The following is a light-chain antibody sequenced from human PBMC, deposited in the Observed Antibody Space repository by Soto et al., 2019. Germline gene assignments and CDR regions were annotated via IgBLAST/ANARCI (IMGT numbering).Light chain of an antibody. CDR2: AAS. CDR3: QQYSNWYT. CDR1: QTVSANY. V-gene: IGKV3-20*01. Sequence: TVLTQFPDTLSLSPGERATLSCRASQTVSANYLAWYQLKPGQAPRLLIYAASTRATGVPDRFSASGSGRDFTLTISRLEPEDFAVYYCQQYSNWYTFGRGTKL. J-gene: IGKJ2*01.